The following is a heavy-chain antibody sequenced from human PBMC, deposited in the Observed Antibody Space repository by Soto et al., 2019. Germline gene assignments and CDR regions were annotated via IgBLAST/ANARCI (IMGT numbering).Heavy chain of an antibody. V-gene: IGHV3-64D*06. D-gene: IGHD1-7*01. CDR1: GFTFSSYA. CDR3: VRGAGNYLGYYFDY. J-gene: IGHJ4*02. Sequence: EVQLVESGGGLVQPGGSLRLSCSASGFTFSSYAMHWVRQAPGKGLEYVSAISSNGGSTYYADSVKGRFTISRDNSKNTPYLQMSSLRAEDTAVYYCVRGAGNYLGYYFDYWGQGTLVTVSS. CDR2: ISSNGGST.